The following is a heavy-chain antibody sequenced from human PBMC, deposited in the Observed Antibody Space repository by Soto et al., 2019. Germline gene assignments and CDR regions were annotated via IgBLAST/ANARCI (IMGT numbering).Heavy chain of an antibody. V-gene: IGHV3-21*01. Sequence: SLRLSCAASGFTFSSYSMNWVRQAPGKGLEWVSSISSSSSYIYYADSVKGRFTISRDNAKNSLYLQMNSLRAEDTAVYYCARVSGWLSISCMDVWGQGTTVTVSS. D-gene: IGHD6-19*01. CDR1: GFTFSSYS. CDR3: ARVSGWLSISCMDV. J-gene: IGHJ6*02. CDR2: ISSSSSYI.